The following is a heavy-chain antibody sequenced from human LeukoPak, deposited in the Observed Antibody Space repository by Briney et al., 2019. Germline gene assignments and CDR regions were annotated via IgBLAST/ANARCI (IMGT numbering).Heavy chain of an antibody. CDR3: ARASGGDGSGSL. CDR2: IYYSGSL. CDR1: GGSISGYY. J-gene: IGHJ4*02. V-gene: IGHV4-59*01. D-gene: IGHD3-10*01. Sequence: PSETLSLTCTVSGGSISGYYWSWIRQPPWKGLEWIGYIYYSGSLDYNPSLKSRVTISVDTSKNQFSLNLSSVTAADTAMYYCARASGGDGSGSLWGQGTLVTVSS.